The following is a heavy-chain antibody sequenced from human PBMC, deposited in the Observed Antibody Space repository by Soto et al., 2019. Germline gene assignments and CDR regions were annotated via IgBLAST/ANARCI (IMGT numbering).Heavy chain of an antibody. CDR3: ARAGQLVLNFCDY. Sequence: GGSLRLSCAASGFTFSSYWMSWVRQAPGKGLEWVANIKQDGSEKYYVDSVKGRFTISRDNAKNSLYLQMNSLRAEDTAVYYCARAGQLVLNFCDYWGQGTLVTVSS. CDR2: IKQDGSEK. V-gene: IGHV3-7*01. D-gene: IGHD6-13*01. J-gene: IGHJ4*02. CDR1: GFTFSSYW.